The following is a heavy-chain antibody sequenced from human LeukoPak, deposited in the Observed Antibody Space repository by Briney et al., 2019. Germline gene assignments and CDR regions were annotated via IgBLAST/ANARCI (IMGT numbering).Heavy chain of an antibody. D-gene: IGHD2-2*01. CDR1: GYTFRSYG. J-gene: IGHJ6*03. Sequence: GASVKVSCKASGYTFRSYGISWVRRAPGQGLEWMGWISAYNGNTNSAQKIQGRVTMTTDTSTSTAYMELRSLRSDDTAVYYCARGPIIDIVIIPAADDYYYMDVWGKGTTVTVSS. CDR2: ISAYNGNT. V-gene: IGHV1-18*01. CDR3: ARGPIIDIVIIPAADDYYYMDV.